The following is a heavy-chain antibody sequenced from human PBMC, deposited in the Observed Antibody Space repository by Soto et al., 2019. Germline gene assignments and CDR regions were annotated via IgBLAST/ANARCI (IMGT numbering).Heavy chain of an antibody. Sequence: PGGSLRLSCAASGFTFSSYWMSWVRQAPGKGLEWVANIKQDGSEKYYVDSVKGRLTISRDNAKNSLYLQMNSLRAEDTAVYYCARDLAGYYYGSGTMNGMDVWGQGTTVTVSS. CDR1: GFTFSSYW. D-gene: IGHD3-10*01. CDR2: IKQDGSEK. J-gene: IGHJ6*02. V-gene: IGHV3-7*01. CDR3: ARDLAGYYYGSGTMNGMDV.